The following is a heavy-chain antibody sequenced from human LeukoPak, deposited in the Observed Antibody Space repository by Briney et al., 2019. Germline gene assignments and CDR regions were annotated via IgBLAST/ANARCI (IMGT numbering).Heavy chain of an antibody. V-gene: IGHV3-30-3*01. CDR3: ARISGGWDFDY. CDR1: GFTFNSYA. CDR2: ISYDGSNK. J-gene: IGHJ4*02. D-gene: IGHD6-19*01. Sequence: GGSLRLSCAASGFTFNSYAIHWVRQAPGKGLEWVAVISYDGSNKYYADSVKGRFTISRDNSKNTLYPQMNSLRTDDTAVYYCARISGGWDFDYWGQGTLVTVSS.